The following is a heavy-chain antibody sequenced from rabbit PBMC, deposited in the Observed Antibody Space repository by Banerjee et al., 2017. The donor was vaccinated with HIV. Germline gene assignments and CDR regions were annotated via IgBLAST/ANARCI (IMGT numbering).Heavy chain of an antibody. CDR3: ARVLYDDYGDYCFNL. Sequence: QLKETGGGLVQPGGSLTLSCKASGFDFSSYYMSWVRQAPGKGLEWIGIIYAGKGSTDYASWVNGRFTISSDNAQNTVDLQMNSLTAADTATYFCARVLYDDYGDYCFNLWGQGTLVTVS. J-gene: IGHJ4*01. D-gene: IGHD2-1*01. CDR2: IYAGKGST. CDR1: GFDFSSYY. V-gene: IGHV1S7*01.